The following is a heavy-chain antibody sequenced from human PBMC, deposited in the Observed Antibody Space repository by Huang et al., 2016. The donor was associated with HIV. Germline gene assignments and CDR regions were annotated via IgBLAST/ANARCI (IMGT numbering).Heavy chain of an antibody. J-gene: IGHJ6*02. Sequence: VQLVESGGALVQPGGSLRLSCAASGFPVTTNYMNWVRQAPGKGVGGVSTIDSEDKTSHADSVKGRFNVSRDNSKNTLYLQMNSRRVEDTATYYCAREMMVRGVSVPITDGYFYYGMDVWGHGTTVSVSS. V-gene: IGHV3-53*01. CDR1: GFPVTTNY. CDR2: IDSEDKT. D-gene: IGHD3-10*01. CDR3: AREMMVRGVSVPITDGYFYYGMDV.